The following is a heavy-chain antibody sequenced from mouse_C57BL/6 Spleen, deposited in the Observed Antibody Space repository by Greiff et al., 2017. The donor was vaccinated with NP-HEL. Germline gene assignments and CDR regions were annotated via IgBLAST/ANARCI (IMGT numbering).Heavy chain of an antibody. CDR3: AMDIVTNYYAMDY. CDR1: GYTFTDYN. D-gene: IGHD2-5*01. Sequence: EVKLVESGPELVKPGASVKMSCKASGYTFTDYNMHWVKQSHGKSLEWIGYINPNNGGTSYNQKFKGKATLTVNKSSSTAYMELRSLTSEDSAVYYCAMDIVTNYYAMDYWGQGTSVTVSS. CDR2: INPNNGGT. J-gene: IGHJ4*01. V-gene: IGHV1-22*01.